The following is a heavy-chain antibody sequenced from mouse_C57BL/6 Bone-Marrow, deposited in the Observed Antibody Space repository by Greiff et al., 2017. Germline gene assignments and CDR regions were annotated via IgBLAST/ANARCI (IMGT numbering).Heavy chain of an antibody. V-gene: IGHV5-17*01. Sequence: EVQGVESGGGLVKPGGSLKLSCAASGFTFSDYGMHWVRQAPEKGLEWVAYISSGSSTIYYADTVKGRFTISRDNAKNTLFLQRTSLRSEDTAMYYCACITTVVSHGWYFDVWGTGTTVTVSS. CDR2: ISSGSSTI. J-gene: IGHJ1*03. CDR1: GFTFSDYG. CDR3: ACITTVVSHGWYFDV. D-gene: IGHD1-1*01.